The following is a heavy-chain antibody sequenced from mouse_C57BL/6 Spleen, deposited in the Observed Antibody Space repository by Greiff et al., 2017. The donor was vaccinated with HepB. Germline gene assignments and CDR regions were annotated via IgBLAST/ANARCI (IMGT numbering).Heavy chain of an antibody. CDR2: ISSGGDYI. V-gene: IGHV5-9-1*02. CDR3: TREVYYYGSSYDYAMDY. Sequence: EVKLMESGEGLVKPGGSLKLSCAASGFTFSSYAMSWVRQTPEKRLEWVAYISSGGDYIYYADTVKGRFTISRDNARNTLYLQMSSLKSEDTAMYYCTREVYYYGSSYDYAMDYWGQGTSVTVSS. D-gene: IGHD1-1*01. CDR1: GFTFSSYA. J-gene: IGHJ4*01.